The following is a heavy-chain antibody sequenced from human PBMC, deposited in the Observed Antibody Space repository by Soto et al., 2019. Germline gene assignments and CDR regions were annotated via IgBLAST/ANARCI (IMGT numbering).Heavy chain of an antibody. CDR3: ARDMVEGWWQQLVRSRNWFDP. D-gene: IGHD6-13*01. J-gene: IGHJ5*02. Sequence: PGGSLRLSCAASGFTFSSYSMNWVRQAPGKGLEWVSSISSSSSYIYYADSVKGRFTISRDNAKNSLYLQMNSLRAEDTAVYYCARDMVEGWWQQLVRSRNWFDPWGQGTLVTVSS. CDR2: ISSSSSYI. V-gene: IGHV3-21*01. CDR1: GFTFSSYS.